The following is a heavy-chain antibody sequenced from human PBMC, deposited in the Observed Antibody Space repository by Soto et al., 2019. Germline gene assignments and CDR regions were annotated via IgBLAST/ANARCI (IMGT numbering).Heavy chain of an antibody. J-gene: IGHJ4*02. D-gene: IGHD2-21*02. CDR1: GFTFSSYA. V-gene: IGHV3-23*01. Sequence: GGSLRLSCAASGFTFSSYAMSWVRQAPGKGLEWVSAISGSGGSTYYADSVKGRFTISRDNSKNTLYLQMNSLRAEDTAVYYCAKDTNMVVVTDKFDYWGQGNLVTVSS. CDR2: ISGSGGST. CDR3: AKDTNMVVVTDKFDY.